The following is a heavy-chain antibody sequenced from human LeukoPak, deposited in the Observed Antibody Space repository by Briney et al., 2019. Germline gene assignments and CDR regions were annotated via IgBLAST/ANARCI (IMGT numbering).Heavy chain of an antibody. V-gene: IGHV3-30*18. Sequence: GGSLRLSCAASGFTFSSYGMHWVRQAPGKGLEWVAIISYDGRNKYHVDSVQGRFTISRDNSKSTLYLQMNSLRAEDTAVYYCVKLFRPDYWGQGTLVTVSS. D-gene: IGHD3-10*01. CDR3: VKLFRPDY. CDR1: GFTFSSYG. CDR2: ISYDGRNK. J-gene: IGHJ4*02.